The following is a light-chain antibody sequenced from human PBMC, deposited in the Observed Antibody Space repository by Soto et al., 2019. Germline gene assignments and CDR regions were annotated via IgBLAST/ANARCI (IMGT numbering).Light chain of an antibody. CDR1: QDISTY. J-gene: IGKJ2*01. CDR3: QQLRTYPYT. Sequence: DIHLTQSPSFLSASVGDRVTVTCRASQDISTYLAWFQQKPGKAPQLLVYPASTLQGGVPSRFSGRGSGTEFSLTISSLQHEDFATYYCQQLRTYPYTFGQGTKWDIK. CDR2: PAS. V-gene: IGKV1-9*01.